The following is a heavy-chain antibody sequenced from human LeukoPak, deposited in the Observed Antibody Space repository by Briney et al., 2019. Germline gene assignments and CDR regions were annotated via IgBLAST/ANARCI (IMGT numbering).Heavy chain of an antibody. CDR2: ISSNGGST. CDR3: ARSITMIVVVSPFDY. CDR1: GFTFSSYA. D-gene: IGHD3-22*01. V-gene: IGHV3-64*01. J-gene: IGHJ4*02. Sequence: GGSLRLSCAASGFTFSSYAMHWVRQAPGKGLEYVSAISSNGGSTYYANSVKGRFTISRDNSKNTLYLQMGSLRAEDMAVYYCARSITMIVVVSPFDYWGQGTLVTVSS.